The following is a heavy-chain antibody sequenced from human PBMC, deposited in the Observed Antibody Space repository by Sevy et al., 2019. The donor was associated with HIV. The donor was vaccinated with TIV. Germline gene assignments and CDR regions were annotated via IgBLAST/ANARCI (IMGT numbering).Heavy chain of an antibody. CDR2: ISGSDGST. V-gene: IGHV3-23*01. D-gene: IGHD2-21*01. J-gene: IGHJ4*02. CDR1: GFSFRSYA. CDR3: AKGGMWPQYYFDY. Sequence: GGSLRLSCAASGFSFRSYAMSWVRQAPGKGLELVSGISGSDGSTCYADPVKGRFSISRDNSKNTLYLQMHSLRAEDTAVYYCAKGGMWPQYYFDYWGQGALVTVSS.